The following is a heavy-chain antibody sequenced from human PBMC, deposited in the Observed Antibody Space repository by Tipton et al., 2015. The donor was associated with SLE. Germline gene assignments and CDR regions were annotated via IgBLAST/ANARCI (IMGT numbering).Heavy chain of an antibody. Sequence: QSGAEVKKPGASVKVSCKASGYTFTSYGISWVRQAPGQGLEWMGWINPNSGGTNYAQKFQGWVTMTRDTSISTAYMELNRLRSDDTAVYYCAREGCSGGSCYGASGWFDPWGQGTLVTVSS. J-gene: IGHJ5*02. CDR3: AREGCSGGSCYGASGWFDP. V-gene: IGHV1-2*04. CDR1: GYTFTSYG. D-gene: IGHD2-15*01. CDR2: INPNSGGT.